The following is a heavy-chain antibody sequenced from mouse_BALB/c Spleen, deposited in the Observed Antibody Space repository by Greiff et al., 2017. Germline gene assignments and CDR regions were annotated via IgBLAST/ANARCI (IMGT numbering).Heavy chain of an antibody. V-gene: IGHV5-6-5*01. CDR2: ISSGGST. CDR3: ARGGLRDAMDY. D-gene: IGHD2-4*01. CDR1: GFTFSSYA. Sequence: EVNVVESGGGLVKPGGSLKLSCAASGFTFSSYAMSWVRQTPEKRLEWVASISSGGSTYYPDSVKGRFTISRDNARNILYLQMSSLRSEDTAMYYCARGGLRDAMDYWGQGTSVTVSS. J-gene: IGHJ4*01.